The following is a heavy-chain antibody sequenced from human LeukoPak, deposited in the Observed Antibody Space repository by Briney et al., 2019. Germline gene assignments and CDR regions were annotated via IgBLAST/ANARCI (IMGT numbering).Heavy chain of an antibody. Sequence: GGSLRLSCTASGFIFDTYVMHWVRQPPGKGLEWVSRISHDGSVTNYADSVKGRFTISRDNAKNSLYLQMNSLRAEDTAVYYCARDGASLGSFDIWGQGTMVTVSS. V-gene: IGHV3-74*01. CDR1: GFIFDTYV. D-gene: IGHD3-16*01. CDR2: ISHDGSVT. J-gene: IGHJ3*02. CDR3: ARDGASLGSFDI.